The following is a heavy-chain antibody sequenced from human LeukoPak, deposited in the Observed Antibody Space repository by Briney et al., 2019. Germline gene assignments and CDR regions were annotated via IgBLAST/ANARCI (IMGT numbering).Heavy chain of an antibody. V-gene: IGHV1-69*05. Sequence: GSSVKVSCKASGGTFISYAISWVRQAPGQGLEWMGRIIPIFGTANYAQKFEGRVTITTDESTSTAYMELSSLRSEDTAVYYCASSGDSSSWSAPFDYWGQGTLVTVSS. J-gene: IGHJ4*02. CDR2: IIPIFGTA. D-gene: IGHD6-13*01. CDR1: GGTFISYA. CDR3: ASSGDSSSWSAPFDY.